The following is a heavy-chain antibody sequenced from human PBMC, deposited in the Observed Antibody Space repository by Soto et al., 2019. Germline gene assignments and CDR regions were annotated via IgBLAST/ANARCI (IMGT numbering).Heavy chain of an antibody. V-gene: IGHV3-20*01. Sequence: GGSLRLSCAASGFTFDDYGMSWVRQAPGKGLEWVSGINWNGGSTGYADSVKGRFTISRDNAKNSLYLQMNSLRAEDTALYHCARTGSGGDYVNWFDPWGQGTLVTVSS. CDR1: GFTFDDYG. CDR3: ARTGSGGDYVNWFDP. J-gene: IGHJ5*02. CDR2: INWNGGST. D-gene: IGHD4-17*01.